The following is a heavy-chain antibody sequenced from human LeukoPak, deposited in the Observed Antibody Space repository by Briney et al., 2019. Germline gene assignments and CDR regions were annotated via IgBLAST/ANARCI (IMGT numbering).Heavy chain of an antibody. J-gene: IGHJ6*02. CDR1: GGFISSYY. CDR2: IYTSGST. CDR3: ARDPYYSSGRLNYYYGMDV. Sequence: PSETLSLTCTVSGGFISSYYWSWIRQPAGKGLEWIGRIYTSGSTNYNPSLKSRVTMSVDTSKNQFSLKLSSVTAADTAVYYCARDPYYSSGRLNYYYGMDVWGQGTTVTVSS. V-gene: IGHV4-4*07. D-gene: IGHD6-19*01.